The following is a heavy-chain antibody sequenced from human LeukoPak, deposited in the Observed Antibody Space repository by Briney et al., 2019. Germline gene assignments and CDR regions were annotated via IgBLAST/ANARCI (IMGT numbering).Heavy chain of an antibody. J-gene: IGHJ6*04. CDR2: LYSSGSY. CDR3: ARLFPAAGTPYYYIMDV. CDR1: GGSISNYY. Sequence: SETLSLTCTVSGGSISNYYWSWLRQAAGKGLEWIGRLYSSGSYNYNPSLKSRVTMSVDTHKNQFSLRLSSVTAADTAVYYCARLFPAAGTPYYYIMDVWGERTTVTVSS. D-gene: IGHD6-13*01. V-gene: IGHV4-4*07.